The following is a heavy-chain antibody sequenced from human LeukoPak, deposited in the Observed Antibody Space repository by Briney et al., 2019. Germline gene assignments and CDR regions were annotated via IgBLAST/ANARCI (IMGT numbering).Heavy chain of an antibody. J-gene: IGHJ4*02. Sequence: NPSETLSLTCAVYGGSFSGYYWSWIRQPPGKGLEWIGEINHSGSTNYNPSLKSRVTISVDTSKNQFSLKLSSVTAADTAAYYCARASYCSGGSCYSNFDYWGQGTLVTVSS. CDR3: ARASYCSGGSCYSNFDY. CDR2: INHSGST. D-gene: IGHD2-15*01. V-gene: IGHV4-34*01. CDR1: GGSFSGYY.